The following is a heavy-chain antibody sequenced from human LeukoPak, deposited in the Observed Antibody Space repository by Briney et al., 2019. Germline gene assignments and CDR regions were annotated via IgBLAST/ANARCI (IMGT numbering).Heavy chain of an antibody. CDR3: AKHYSSGTYYDYLDF. D-gene: IGHD3-10*01. V-gene: IGHV3-23*01. J-gene: IGHJ4*02. CDR2: LSGSGGDT. Sequence: PGGSLRLSCAASGFTFSTYAMSWVRRAPGKGLEWVSALSGSGGDTYYADSVKGRFTISRDNSENTLYLQMNSLRAEDTAVYYCAKHYSSGTYYDYLDFWGQGTLVTVSS. CDR1: GFTFSTYA.